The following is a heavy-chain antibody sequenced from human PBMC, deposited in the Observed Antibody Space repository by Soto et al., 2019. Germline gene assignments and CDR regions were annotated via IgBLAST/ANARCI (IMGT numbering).Heavy chain of an antibody. J-gene: IGHJ3*02. D-gene: IGHD1-26*01. Sequence: QVQLRESGPGLVQPSETLSLTCAVSGDSINDYYWTWIRQPPGKGLEWIGYIHYRGSTFYDPSLKSRVTISVDTSKTQFSLRLSSVTAADTAVYYCARTMSSYGILDIWGQGTLVTVSS. CDR2: IHYRGST. CDR1: GDSINDYY. V-gene: IGHV4-59*01. CDR3: ARTMSSYGILDI.